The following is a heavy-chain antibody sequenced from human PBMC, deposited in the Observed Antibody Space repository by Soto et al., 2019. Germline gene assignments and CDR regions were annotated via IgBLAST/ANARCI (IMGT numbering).Heavy chain of an antibody. CDR3: AKEIVAGAYVETSAFDF. D-gene: IGHD3-22*01. J-gene: IGHJ4*02. CDR2: IDGRGGDR. V-gene: IGHV3-23*01. Sequence: EVQLLESGGDLVQPAGSLRLSCAASGFTFSSYAMGWVRQAPGTGLESVPVIDGRGGDRSLADSVKGRFTISPDHSKNTLNLQMDRLRVEDTARYFCAKEIVAGAYVETSAFDFWGQGTLVTVSS. CDR1: GFTFSSYA.